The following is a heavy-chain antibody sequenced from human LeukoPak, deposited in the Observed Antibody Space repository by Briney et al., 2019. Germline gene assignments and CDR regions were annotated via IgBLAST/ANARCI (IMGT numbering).Heavy chain of an antibody. V-gene: IGHV3-66*02. CDR1: GFTVSSNY. Sequence: PGGSLRLSCAASGFTVSSNYMSWVRQAPGKGLEWVSVIYSGGSTYYADSVKGRFTTSRDNSKNTLYLQMNSLIAEDTAVYYCATTGTTLYYFDYWGQGTLVTVSS. J-gene: IGHJ4*02. CDR2: IYSGGST. D-gene: IGHD1-1*01. CDR3: ATTGTTLYYFDY.